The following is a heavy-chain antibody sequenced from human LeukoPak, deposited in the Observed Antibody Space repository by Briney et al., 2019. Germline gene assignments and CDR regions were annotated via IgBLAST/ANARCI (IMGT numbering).Heavy chain of an antibody. CDR2: MNPNSGNT. Sequence: ASVKVSCKASGYTFTSYDINWVRQATGQGLEWMGWMNPNSGNTGYAQKFQGRVTMTRNTSISTAYMELSSLGSEDTAVYYCARAQSFYGSGRNWFDPWGQGTLVTVSS. CDR3: ARAQSFYGSGRNWFDP. D-gene: IGHD3-10*01. CDR1: GYTFTSYD. J-gene: IGHJ5*02. V-gene: IGHV1-8*01.